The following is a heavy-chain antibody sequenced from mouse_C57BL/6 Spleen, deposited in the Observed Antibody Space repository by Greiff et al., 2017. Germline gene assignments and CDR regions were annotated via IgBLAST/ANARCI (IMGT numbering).Heavy chain of an antibody. J-gene: IGHJ1*03. CDR3: TWGYFDV. CDR1: GFTFSNYW. CDR2: IRLKSDNYAT. Sequence: DVMLVESGGGLVQPGGSMKLSCVASGFTFSNYWMNWVRQSPEKGLEWVAQIRLKSDNYATHYAESVKGRFTISRDDSKSSVYLQMNNLRAEDTGIYYCTWGYFDVWGTGTTVTVSS. V-gene: IGHV6-3*01.